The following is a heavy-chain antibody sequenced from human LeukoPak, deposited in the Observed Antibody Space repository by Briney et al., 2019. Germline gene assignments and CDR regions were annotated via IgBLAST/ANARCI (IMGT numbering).Heavy chain of an antibody. Sequence: SQTLSLTCTVSGGSISSGDYYWSWIRQPPGKGLEWIGYIYYSGSTYYNPSLKSRVTISVDTSKNQFSLKLSSVTAADTAVYYCAREAVAGTLWFDPWGQGTLVTVSS. CDR3: AREAVAGTLWFDP. V-gene: IGHV4-30-4*01. D-gene: IGHD6-19*01. CDR1: GGSISSGDYY. CDR2: IYYSGST. J-gene: IGHJ5*02.